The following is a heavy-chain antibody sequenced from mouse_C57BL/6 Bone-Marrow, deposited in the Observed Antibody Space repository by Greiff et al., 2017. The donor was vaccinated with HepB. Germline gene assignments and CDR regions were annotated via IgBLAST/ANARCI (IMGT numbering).Heavy chain of an antibody. CDR3: ARSGYSNYVGY. CDR2: IYPRSGNT. V-gene: IGHV1-81*01. Sequence: VKLVESGAELARPGASVKLSCKASGYTFTSYGISWVKQRTGQGLEWIGEIYPRSGNTYYNEKFKGKATLTADKSSSTAYMELRSLTSEDSAVYFCARSGYSNYVGYWGQGTTLTVSS. D-gene: IGHD2-5*01. J-gene: IGHJ2*01. CDR1: GYTFTSYG.